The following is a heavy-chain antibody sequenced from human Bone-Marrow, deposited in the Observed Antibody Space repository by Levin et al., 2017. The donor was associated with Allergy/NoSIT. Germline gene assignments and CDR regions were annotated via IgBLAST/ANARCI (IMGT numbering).Heavy chain of an antibody. J-gene: IGHJ4*02. CDR1: GFTFDDYA. D-gene: IGHD5-24*01. CDR3: AKDFRSSVATIFDY. V-gene: IGHV3-9*01. CDR2: ISWNSGSI. Sequence: PGGSLRLSCAASGFTFDDYAMHWVRQAPGKGLEWVSGISWNSGSIGYADSVKGRFTISRDNAKNSLYLQMNSLRAEDTALYYCAKDFRSSVATIFDYWGQGTLVTVSS.